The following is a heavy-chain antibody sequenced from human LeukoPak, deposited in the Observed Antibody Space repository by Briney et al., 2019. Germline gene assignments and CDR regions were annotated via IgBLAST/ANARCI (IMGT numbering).Heavy chain of an antibody. CDR3: ARSSYSSSWYEFDY. CDR1: GFTFSGSA. V-gene: IGHV3-73*01. D-gene: IGHD6-13*01. Sequence: GGSLKLSCAASGFTFSGSAMHWVRQASGKGLEWVGRIRSKANSYATAYAASVKGRFTISRDDSKNTAYLQMNSLRAEDTAVYYCARSSYSSSWYEFDYWGQGTLVTVSS. CDR2: IRSKANSYAT. J-gene: IGHJ4*02.